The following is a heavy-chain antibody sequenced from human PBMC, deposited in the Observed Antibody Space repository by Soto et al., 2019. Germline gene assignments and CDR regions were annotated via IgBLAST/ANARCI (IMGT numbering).Heavy chain of an antibody. V-gene: IGHV4-31*03. J-gene: IGHJ6*02. CDR2: IYYSGNT. CDR1: GGSISSGGYY. CDR3: ASRGYSYGFSLGMDV. D-gene: IGHD5-18*01. Sequence: QVQLQESGPGLVKPSQTLSLTCTVSGGSISSGGYYWSWIRQHPGKGLEWIGYIYYSGNTYYNPSLKSRVTISVDTSKNQFSLKLSSVTAADTAVYYCASRGYSYGFSLGMDVWGQGTTVTVSS.